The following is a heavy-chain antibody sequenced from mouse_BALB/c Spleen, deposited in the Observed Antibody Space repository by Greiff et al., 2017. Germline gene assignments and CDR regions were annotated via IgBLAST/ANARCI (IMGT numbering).Heavy chain of an antibody. Sequence: EVQLQESGPELVKPGASVKISCKASGYSFTGYFMNWVMQSHGKSLEWIGRINPYNGDTFYNQKFKVKATLTVDKSSSTAHMELRSLASEDSAVYYCARRGGANLLLRGQGYFDVWGAGTTVTVSS. V-gene: IGHV1-20*02. D-gene: IGHD1-1*01. CDR3: ARRGGANLLLRGQGYFDV. CDR2: INPYNGDT. J-gene: IGHJ1*01. CDR1: GYSFTGYF.